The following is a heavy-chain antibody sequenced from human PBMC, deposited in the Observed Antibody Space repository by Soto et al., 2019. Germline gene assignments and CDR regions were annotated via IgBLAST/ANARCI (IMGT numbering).Heavy chain of an antibody. Sequence: PSETLSLTCTVCGASITGSSYWSWIRQPAGXGLEWIGRFSLSGTTSYNPSLRSRVTMSADVSKNQFSLRLTSVTAADTALYYCARGMTPPGAPAWYYFDSWGQGTLVTVSS. CDR1: GASITGSSY. V-gene: IGHV4-4*07. CDR3: ARGMTPPGAPAWYYFDS. J-gene: IGHJ4*02. CDR2: FSLSGTT. D-gene: IGHD2-8*02.